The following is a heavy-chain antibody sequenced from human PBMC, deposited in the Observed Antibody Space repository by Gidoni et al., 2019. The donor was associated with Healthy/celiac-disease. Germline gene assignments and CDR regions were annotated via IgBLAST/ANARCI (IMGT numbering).Heavy chain of an antibody. CDR3: ARHRAGYSGSYRDAFDI. CDR2: IYYRGST. V-gene: IGHV4-59*08. D-gene: IGHD1-26*01. J-gene: IGHJ3*02. CDR1: GGSLSSYY. Sequence: QVQLQESGPGLVKPSETLSLTCTVSGGSLSSYYWSWIRQPPGKGLEWIGYIYYRGSTNYNPSLKSRVTISVDTSKNQFSLKLSSVTAADTAVYYCARHRAGYSGSYRDAFDIWGQGTMVTVSS.